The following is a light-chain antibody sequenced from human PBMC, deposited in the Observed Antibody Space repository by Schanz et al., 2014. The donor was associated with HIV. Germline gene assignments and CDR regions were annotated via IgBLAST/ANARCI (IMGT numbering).Light chain of an antibody. CDR1: SSDVGGYNY. J-gene: IGLJ1*01. Sequence: QSALTQPPSASGSPGQSVTISCTGTSSDVGGYNYVSWYQQHPGKAPKLMIYEVSNRPSGVSSRFSGSKSGNTASLTISGLQAEDEADYYCCSYTTTSTYVFGAGTKLTVL. CDR2: EVS. V-gene: IGLV2-14*01. CDR3: CSYTTTSTYV.